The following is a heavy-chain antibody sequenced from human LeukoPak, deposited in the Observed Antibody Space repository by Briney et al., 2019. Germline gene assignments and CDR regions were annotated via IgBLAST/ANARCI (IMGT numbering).Heavy chain of an antibody. J-gene: IGHJ4*02. CDR3: AIQLREPRFFDY. V-gene: IGHV4-38-2*02. D-gene: IGHD4-17*01. CDR2: IYHSGST. CDR1: GYSISSGYY. Sequence: SETLSLTCTVSGYSISSGYYWGWSRQPPGKGLEWIGSIYHSGSTYYNPSLKSRVTISVDTSKNQFSLKLSSVTAADTAVYYCAIQLREPRFFDYWGQGTLVTVSS.